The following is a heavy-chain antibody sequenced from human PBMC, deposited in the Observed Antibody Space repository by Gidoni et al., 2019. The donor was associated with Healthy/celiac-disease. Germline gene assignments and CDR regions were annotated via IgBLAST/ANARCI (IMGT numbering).Heavy chain of an antibody. CDR1: GFTFSSYA. D-gene: IGHD4-4*01. V-gene: IGHV3-23*01. CDR2: ISGSGGST. CDR3: AKDYSSYFDY. J-gene: IGHJ4*02. Sequence: ELPLLQSGGGSVQPGGSLCLSCAPSGFTFSSYAISWVRQAPGKGREWVSAISGSGGSTYYADSVKGRFTISRDNSKNTLYLQMNSLRAEDTAVYYCAKDYSSYFDYWGQGTLVTVSS.